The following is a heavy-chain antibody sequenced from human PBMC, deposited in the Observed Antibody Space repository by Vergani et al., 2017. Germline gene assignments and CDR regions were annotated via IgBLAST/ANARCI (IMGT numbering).Heavy chain of an antibody. CDR1: GFKFDDYV. CDR2: VNWNGVGS. J-gene: IGHJ4*02. CDR3: ATIDSSGYYPSYNVPDY. D-gene: IGHD3-22*01. V-gene: IGHV3-20*04. Sequence: EVQLVESGGRVVRPGGSLRPSCIASGFKFDDYVMNWVRHVPGKGLEWVAGVNWNGVGSAYADSVRGRFIISRDNAKNSLFLQMNSLRVEDTALYYCATIDSSGYYPSYNVPDYWGQGTQVTVSS.